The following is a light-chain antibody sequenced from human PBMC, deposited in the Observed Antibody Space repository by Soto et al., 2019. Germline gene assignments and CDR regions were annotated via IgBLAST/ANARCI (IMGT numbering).Light chain of an antibody. J-gene: IGLJ2*01. CDR2: ATN. CDR3: QSYDSSLNAVV. Sequence: QSVLTQPPSVSGAPGQRVIISCTGSNSNIGAGFNVHWYQHLPGTAPKLLLYATNDRPAGVPERFSGSRSDTSASLAITGLQAEDEAEYYCQSYDSSLNAVVFGGGTKVTVL. CDR1: NSNIGAGFN. V-gene: IGLV1-40*01.